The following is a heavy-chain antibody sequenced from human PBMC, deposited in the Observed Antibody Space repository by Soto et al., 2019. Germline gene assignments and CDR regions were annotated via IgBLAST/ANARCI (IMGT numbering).Heavy chain of an antibody. CDR2: ISSSSSTI. D-gene: IGHD1-26*01. CDR1: GFTFSSYS. Sequence: EVQLVESGGGLVQPGGSLRLSCAASGFTFSSYSMNWVRQAPGKGLEWVSYISSSSSTIYYADSVKGRFTISRDNAKNSLHLQMNSRRDEDTAVYYCIGDGGATDGFDPWGQGTLVTVSS. J-gene: IGHJ5*02. V-gene: IGHV3-48*02. CDR3: IGDGGATDGFDP.